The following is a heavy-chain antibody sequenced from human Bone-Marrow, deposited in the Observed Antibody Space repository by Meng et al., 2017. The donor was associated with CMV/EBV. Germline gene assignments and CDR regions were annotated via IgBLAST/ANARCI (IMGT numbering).Heavy chain of an antibody. CDR1: GFTFRSYW. CDR2: IKQDGSEK. J-gene: IGHJ4*02. Sequence: GESLKISCAASGFTFRSYWMTWVRQAPGKGLEWVANIKQDGSEKYYVDSVKGRFTISRDNAKNSVYLQMNSLRAEDTAVYYCARAGDFWSASDMDDWGQGALVTVYS. D-gene: IGHD3-3*01. V-gene: IGHV3-7*01. CDR3: ARAGDFWSASDMDD.